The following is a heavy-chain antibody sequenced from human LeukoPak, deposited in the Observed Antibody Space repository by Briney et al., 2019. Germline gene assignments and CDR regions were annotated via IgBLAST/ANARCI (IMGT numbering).Heavy chain of an antibody. CDR2: IYSGGGA. CDR1: GFTVTMNY. J-gene: IGHJ4*02. CDR3: ARDSYYYGSGSYQFFDY. Sequence: GGSLRLSCAASGFTVTMNYMSWVRQAPERGLEWVSTIYSGGGAYYPDSVKGRFTISRDISKNTLYLQMDSLTAEDTAMYYCARDSYYYGSGSYQFFDYWGQGTLVTVSS. V-gene: IGHV3-53*01. D-gene: IGHD3-10*01.